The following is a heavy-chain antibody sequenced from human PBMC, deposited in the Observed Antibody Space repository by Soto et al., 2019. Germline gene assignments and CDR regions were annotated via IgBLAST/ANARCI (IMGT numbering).Heavy chain of an antibody. CDR3: ARDLRAVCTNGVCYTSYNWFDP. CDR2: IKQDGSEK. Sequence: GGSLRLSCAASGFTFSSYWMSWVRQAPGKGLEWVANIKQDGSEKYYVDSVKGRFTISRDNAKNSLYLQMNSLRAEDTAVYYCARDLRAVCTNGVCYTSYNWFDPWGQGTLVTVSS. D-gene: IGHD2-8*01. CDR1: GFTFSSYW. J-gene: IGHJ5*02. V-gene: IGHV3-7*01.